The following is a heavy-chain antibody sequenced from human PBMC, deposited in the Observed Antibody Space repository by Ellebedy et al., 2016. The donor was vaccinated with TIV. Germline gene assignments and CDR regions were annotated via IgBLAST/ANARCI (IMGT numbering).Heavy chain of an antibody. Sequence: GESLKISCAASGFTFSTYWMAWVRQAPGKGPEWVGFIRSRPYGATTEYAAFVKGRFTISRDTSKRTAFLQMNSLRTDDTAVYYCATSGDPDEFFFDYWGQGTLVTVSS. V-gene: IGHV3-49*04. D-gene: IGHD1-26*01. CDR3: ATSGDPDEFFFDY. CDR2: IRSRPYGATT. CDR1: GFTFSTYW. J-gene: IGHJ4*02.